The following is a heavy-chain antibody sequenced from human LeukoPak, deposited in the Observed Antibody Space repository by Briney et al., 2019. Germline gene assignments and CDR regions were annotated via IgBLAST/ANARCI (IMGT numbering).Heavy chain of an antibody. D-gene: IGHD2-15*01. CDR2: IYHSGST. CDR3: ARGGAATGNFDY. V-gene: IGHV4-38-2*01. J-gene: IGHJ4*02. Sequence: SATPFPSCACSGYFISRGYYWVWIRQPPGKGLEWIGSIYHSGSTYYNPSLKSRVTLSVDTSKNQFSLTLSSVTAADTAVYYCARGGAATGNFDYWGQGTLVTVSS. CDR1: GYFISRGYY.